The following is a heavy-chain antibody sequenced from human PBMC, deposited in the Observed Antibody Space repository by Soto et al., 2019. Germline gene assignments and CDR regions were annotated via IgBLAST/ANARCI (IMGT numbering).Heavy chain of an antibody. CDR3: RRSSRYSTDV. CDR1: ADIIRSRPY. V-gene: IGHV4-39*01. D-gene: IGHD6-13*01. CDR2: IYSTGNT. Sequence: SQALPVRNTVSADIIRSRPYWGGIRQPPGKGLEWIGSIYSTGNTYYNPSLNSQVTISVDTSKNQFSLNVISVTAADTAVYYCRRSSRYSTDVWGQGTTVT. J-gene: IGHJ6*02.